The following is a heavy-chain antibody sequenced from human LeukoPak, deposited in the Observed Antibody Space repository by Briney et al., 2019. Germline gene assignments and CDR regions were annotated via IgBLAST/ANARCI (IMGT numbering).Heavy chain of an antibody. CDR2: IYYSGST. CDR1: GGSISSSSYY. D-gene: IGHD1-1*01. J-gene: IGHJ4*02. CDR3: ARQGNWNHAFDY. Sequence: SETLSLTCTVSGGSISSSSYYWGWIRQPPGKGLEWIGSIYYSGSTYYNPSLKSRVTISVDTSKNQFSLKLSSVTAADMAVYYCARQGNWNHAFDYWGQGTLVTVSS. V-gene: IGHV4-39*01.